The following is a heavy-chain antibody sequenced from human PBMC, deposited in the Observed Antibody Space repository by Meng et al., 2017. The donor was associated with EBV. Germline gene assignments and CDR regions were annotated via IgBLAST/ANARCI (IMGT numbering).Heavy chain of an antibody. CDR1: GYAFTSYI. D-gene: IGHD2-21*01. Sequence: QVQLVQSGPEVKNLGASVKVSCKASGYAFTSYILHWVRQAPGQRLEWMGWINVGVGYTKYSQKFQGRVTISSDTSATTGYMELSSLRSEDTAVYYCVRGPPVGVPGPGDYWGQGTLVTVSS. CDR2: INVGVGYT. CDR3: VRGPPVGVPGPGDY. V-gene: IGHV1-3*01. J-gene: IGHJ4*02.